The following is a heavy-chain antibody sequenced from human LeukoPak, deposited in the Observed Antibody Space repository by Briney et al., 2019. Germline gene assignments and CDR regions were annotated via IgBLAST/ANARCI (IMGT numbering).Heavy chain of an antibody. CDR1: GGSIRSYY. V-gene: IGHV4-59*08. CDR2: FSYSGST. CDR3: ARHLDSGYDYWNY. J-gene: IGHJ4*02. D-gene: IGHD5-12*01. Sequence: SETLSLTCTVSGGSIRSYYWSWTRQPPGKGLEWIGFFSYSGSTNYNPSLRSRVTISVDTSKNQFSLKLNSVTAADTAVYYCARHLDSGYDYWNYWGQGILVTVSS.